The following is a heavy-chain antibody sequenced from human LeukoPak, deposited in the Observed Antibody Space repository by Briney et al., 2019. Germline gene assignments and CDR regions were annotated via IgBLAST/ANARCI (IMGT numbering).Heavy chain of an antibody. J-gene: IGHJ4*02. D-gene: IGHD3-3*01. CDR1: GFTFSSYA. CDR3: AKTDRKTIFGVVIDN. Sequence: GGSLRLSCAASGFTFSSYAMSWVRQAPGKGLEWVSAISGSGGSTYYADSVKGRFTISRDNSRNTLYLQMNSLRAEDTAVYYCAKTDRKTIFGVVIDNWGQGTLVTVSS. CDR2: ISGSGGST. V-gene: IGHV3-23*01.